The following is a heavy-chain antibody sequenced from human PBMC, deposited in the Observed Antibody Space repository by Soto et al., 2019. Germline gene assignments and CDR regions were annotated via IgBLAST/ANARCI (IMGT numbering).Heavy chain of an antibody. Sequence: GWSLRLSCAASGFTVSSNYMSWVRQAPGKGLEWVSVIYSGGSTYYADSVKGRFTISRDNSKNTLYLQMNSLRAEDTAVYYCARDYSSGWYSDYWGQGTLVTVSS. J-gene: IGHJ4*02. CDR2: IYSGGST. CDR1: GFTVSSNY. D-gene: IGHD6-19*01. V-gene: IGHV3-66*01. CDR3: ARDYSSGWYSDY.